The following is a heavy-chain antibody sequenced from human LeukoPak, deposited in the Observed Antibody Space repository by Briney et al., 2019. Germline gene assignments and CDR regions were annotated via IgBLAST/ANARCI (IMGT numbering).Heavy chain of an antibody. J-gene: IGHJ4*02. CDR2: ISSDGGRV. CDR3: ARWVGTQLDF. D-gene: IGHD1-14*01. CDR1: GFTFSSSA. V-gene: IGHV3-64*02. Sequence: PGGSLRLSCAASGFTFSSSAMHWIRQAPGKRLETVSAISSDGGRVYYGDSVKGRFTISRDNSKSTLYLQMGSLRAEDMAVYYCARWVGTQLDFWGQGTLVTVSS.